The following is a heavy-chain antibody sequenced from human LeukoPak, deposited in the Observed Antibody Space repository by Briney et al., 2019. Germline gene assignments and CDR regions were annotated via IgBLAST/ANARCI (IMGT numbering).Heavy chain of an antibody. CDR1: GYTFTSYY. D-gene: IGHD5-18*01. CDR3: ARADTAPYYFDY. J-gene: IGHJ4*02. CDR2: INPSGGST. Sequence: ASVKVSCKASGYTFTSYYMHWVRQAPGQGLEWMGIINPSGGSTSYAQKLQGRVTMTTDTSTSTAYMELRSLRSDDTAVYYCARADTAPYYFDYWGQGTLVTVSS. V-gene: IGHV1-46*01.